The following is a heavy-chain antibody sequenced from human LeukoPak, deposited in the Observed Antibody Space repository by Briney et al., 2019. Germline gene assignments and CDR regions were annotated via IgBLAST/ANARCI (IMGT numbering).Heavy chain of an antibody. Sequence: PSETLSLTCTVSGGSISSYYWSWIRQPAGKGLEWIGRIYTSGSTNYNPSLKSRVTMSVDTSKNQFSLKLSSVTAADTAVYYCARIGPLWYEDPNYYYYYGMDVWGQGTTVTVSS. D-gene: IGHD3-10*01. CDR3: ARIGPLWYEDPNYYYYYGMDV. CDR1: GGSISSYY. V-gene: IGHV4-4*07. CDR2: IYTSGST. J-gene: IGHJ6*02.